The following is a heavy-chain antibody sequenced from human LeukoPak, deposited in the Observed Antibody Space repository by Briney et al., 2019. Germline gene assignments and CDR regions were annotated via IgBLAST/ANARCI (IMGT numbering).Heavy chain of an antibody. Sequence: PGGSLKLSCAASGFTFSGSAIHWVRQASGKGLEWVGRIRSKANSYATASAASVRGRFTISRDDPKNTAYLQMNSLKTEDTAVYYCLRIFTKPDIWGQGTMVTVSS. CDR3: LRIFTKPDI. CDR1: GFTFSGSA. J-gene: IGHJ3*02. CDR2: IRSKANSYAT. V-gene: IGHV3-73*01. D-gene: IGHD3-3*01.